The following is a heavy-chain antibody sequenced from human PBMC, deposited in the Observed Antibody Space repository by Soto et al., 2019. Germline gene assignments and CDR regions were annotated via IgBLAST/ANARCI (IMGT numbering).Heavy chain of an antibody. V-gene: IGHV3-23*01. Sequence: EVQLLESGGGLVQPGGSLRLSCAASGFTFSSYAMSWVRQAPGKGLEWVSEISGSGGSTYHADSVKGRFTISRDNSKKRLYLQMNSLRAEDTAEYYCVKGDRGGVVMGPFDIWGQGTPVIVSS. CDR2: ISGSGGST. CDR1: GFTFSSYA. J-gene: IGHJ4*02. D-gene: IGHD2-15*01. CDR3: VKGDRGGVVMGPFDI.